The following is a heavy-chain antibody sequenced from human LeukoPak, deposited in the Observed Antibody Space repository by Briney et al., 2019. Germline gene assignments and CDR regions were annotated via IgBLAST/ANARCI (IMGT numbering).Heavy chain of an antibody. J-gene: IGHJ5*02. V-gene: IGHV4-34*01. CDR2: INHSGST. D-gene: IGHD6-19*01. Sequence: SETLSLTCAVYGGSFSGYYWSWIRQPPGKGLEWIGEINHSGSTNYNPSLKSRVTISVDTSKNQFSLKLNSVTAADTAVYYCARGGGYSSGWNSFDPWGQGTLVTVSS. CDR1: GGSFSGYY. CDR3: ARGGGYSSGWNSFDP.